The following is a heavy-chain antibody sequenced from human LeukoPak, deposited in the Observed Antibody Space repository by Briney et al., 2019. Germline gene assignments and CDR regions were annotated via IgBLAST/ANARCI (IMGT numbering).Heavy chain of an antibody. V-gene: IGHV3-23*01. CDR3: ASDMVTKHNY. CDR1: GFTLTTYG. Sequence: GGSLRLSCAASGFTLTTYGMSWVRQAPGKGLEWVSAISGSGGSTNYADSVKGRFTISRDNSKNTLYLQMNSLRAEDTAVYYCASDMVTKHNYWGQGTLVTVSS. J-gene: IGHJ4*02. D-gene: IGHD2-21*02. CDR2: ISGSGGST.